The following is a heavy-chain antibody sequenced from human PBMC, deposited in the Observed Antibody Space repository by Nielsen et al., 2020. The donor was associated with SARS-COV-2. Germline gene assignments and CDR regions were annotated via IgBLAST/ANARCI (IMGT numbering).Heavy chain of an antibody. J-gene: IGHJ3*02. D-gene: IGHD5-12*01. CDR3: ARSGYSYGPLDAFDI. CDR2: IFYTGNT. Sequence: SETLSLTCTVSGGSISGYYWSWIRQPPGKGLEWIGCIFYTGNTYYNPSFQSRVTISVDTSQNQFSLKPSSATAADTALYYCARSGYSYGPLDAFDIWGQGTVVTVSS. CDR1: GGSISGYY. V-gene: IGHV4-59*01.